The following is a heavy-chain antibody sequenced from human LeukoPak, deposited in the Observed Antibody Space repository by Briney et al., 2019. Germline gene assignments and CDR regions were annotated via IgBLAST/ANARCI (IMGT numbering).Heavy chain of an antibody. CDR2: INGSGGST. D-gene: IGHD3-16*01. Sequence: PGGSLRLSCAASGFTFSSYAMSWVRQAPGKGLECVSPINGSGGSTFYADSVKGRFTISRDNSKNTLYLQMNSLRAEDTAVYYCAKGIPYYDYDPSYFHYWGQGTLVTVSS. V-gene: IGHV3-23*01. CDR3: AKGIPYYDYDPSYFHY. J-gene: IGHJ4*02. CDR1: GFTFSSYA.